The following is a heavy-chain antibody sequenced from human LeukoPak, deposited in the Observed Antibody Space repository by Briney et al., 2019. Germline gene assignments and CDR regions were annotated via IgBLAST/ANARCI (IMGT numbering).Heavy chain of an antibody. D-gene: IGHD3-3*01. CDR2: ISSSSSTI. CDR3: ARVRGYDFWSANDY. V-gene: IGHV3-48*04. Sequence: GGSLRLSCAASGFTFSSYSMNWVRQAPGRGLEWVSYISSSSSTIYYADSVKGRFTISRDNAKNSLYLQMNSLRAEDTAVYYCARVRGYDFWSANDYWGQGTLVTVSS. CDR1: GFTFSSYS. J-gene: IGHJ4*02.